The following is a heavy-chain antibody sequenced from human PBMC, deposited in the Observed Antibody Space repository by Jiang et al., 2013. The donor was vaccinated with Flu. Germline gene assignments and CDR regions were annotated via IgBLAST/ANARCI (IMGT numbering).Heavy chain of an antibody. CDR2: IYPGDSDT. D-gene: IGHD6-19*01. J-gene: IGHJ3*02. CDR1: GYSFTSYW. V-gene: IGHV5-51*03. Sequence: VQLVESGAEVKKPGESLKISCKGSGYSFTSYWIGWVRQMPGKGLEWMGIIYPGDSDTRYSPSFQGQVTISADKSISTAYLQWSSLKASDTAMYYCARPRIAVAAGLVQVVDAFDIWAKGQWXPSLQ. CDR3: ARPRIAVAAGLVQVVDAFDI.